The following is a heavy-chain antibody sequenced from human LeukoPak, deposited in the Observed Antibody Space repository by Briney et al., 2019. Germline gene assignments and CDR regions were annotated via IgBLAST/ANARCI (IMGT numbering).Heavy chain of an antibody. V-gene: IGHV3-7*01. CDR2: IKQDGSEK. J-gene: IGHJ6*03. Sequence: GRSLRLSCAASGFTFSSYWMSWVRQAPGKGLEWVANIKQDGSEKYYVDSVKGRFTISRDNAKNSLYLQMNSLRAEDTAVYYCARETSGSYYGQQYYYYYMDVWGKGTTVTVSS. CDR3: ARETSGSYYGQQYYYYYMDV. D-gene: IGHD1-26*01. CDR1: GFTFSSYW.